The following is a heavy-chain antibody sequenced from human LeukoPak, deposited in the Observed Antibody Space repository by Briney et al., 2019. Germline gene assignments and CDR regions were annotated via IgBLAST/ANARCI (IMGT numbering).Heavy chain of an antibody. Sequence: GGSLRLSCAASGFTFSSYAMHWVRQAPGKGLEWVAVISYDGSNKYYADSVKGRFTISRDNSKNTLYLQMNSLRAEDTAVYYCARDHVAAAGGGDFQHWGQGTLVTVSS. V-gene: IGHV3-30-3*01. CDR3: ARDHVAAAGGGDFQH. CDR2: ISYDGSNK. D-gene: IGHD6-13*01. J-gene: IGHJ1*01. CDR1: GFTFSSYA.